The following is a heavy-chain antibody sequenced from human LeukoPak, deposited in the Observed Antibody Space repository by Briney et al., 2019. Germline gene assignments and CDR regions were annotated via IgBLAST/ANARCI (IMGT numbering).Heavy chain of an antibody. V-gene: IGHV3-21*01. J-gene: IGHJ3*02. D-gene: IGHD5-18*01. CDR3: ARVRAMVYAFDI. CDR2: ISSSGSYI. Sequence: GGSLRLSCAASGFTFSSYWMSWVRQAPGKGLEWVSSISSSGSYIYYADSVKGRFTISRDNAKNSLYLQMNSLRAEDTAVYYCARVRAMVYAFDIWGQGTMVTVSS. CDR1: GFTFSSYW.